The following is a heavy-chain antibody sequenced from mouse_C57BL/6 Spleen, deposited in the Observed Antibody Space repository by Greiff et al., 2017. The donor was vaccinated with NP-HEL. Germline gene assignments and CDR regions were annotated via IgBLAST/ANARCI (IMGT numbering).Heavy chain of an antibody. CDR3: ARETGTAWFAY. CDR2: INPYNGGT. V-gene: IGHV1-19*01. D-gene: IGHD4-1*01. CDR1: GYTFTDYY. J-gene: IGHJ3*01. Sequence: SGPVLVKPGASVKMSCKASGYTFTDYYMNWVKQSHGKSLEWIGVINPYNGGTSYNQKFKGKATLTVDKSSSTAYMELNSLTSEDSAVYYCARETGTAWFAYWGQGTLVTVSA.